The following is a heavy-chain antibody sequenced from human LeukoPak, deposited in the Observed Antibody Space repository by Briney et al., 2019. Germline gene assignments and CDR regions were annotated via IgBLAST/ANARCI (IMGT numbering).Heavy chain of an antibody. CDR1: GGSISSTNYY. CDR2: IFYTGNT. CDR3: GRLGPYYDFWSGYLPIDY. J-gene: IGHJ4*02. Sequence: SETLSLTCTVSGGSISSTNYYWGWLRQPPGKGLEWIGSIFYTGNTYDNPSLKSRVIMSVDTSKNQFSLKLSSVTAADTAMYYCGRLGPYYDFWSGYLPIDYWGQGTLVTVSS. D-gene: IGHD3-3*01. V-gene: IGHV4-39*01.